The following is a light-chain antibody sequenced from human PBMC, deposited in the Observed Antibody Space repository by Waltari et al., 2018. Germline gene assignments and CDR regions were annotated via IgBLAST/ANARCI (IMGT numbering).Light chain of an antibody. V-gene: IGLV2-14*01. CDR2: DVS. Sequence: QSALTQPASVSGSPGQSITISCTGTSSDVGGYNYVSGYQQHPGKVPKLLIFDVSNRPSGVSIRCSCSKAGNTASLTISGLQAEDESDYYCCSFTSRSTWVFGGGTKLTVL. CDR1: SSDVGGYNY. J-gene: IGLJ3*02. CDR3: CSFTSRSTWV.